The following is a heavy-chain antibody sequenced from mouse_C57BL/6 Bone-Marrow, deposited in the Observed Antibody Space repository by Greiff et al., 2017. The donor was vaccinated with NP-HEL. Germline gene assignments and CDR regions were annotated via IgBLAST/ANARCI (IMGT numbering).Heavy chain of an antibody. J-gene: IGHJ3*01. CDR2: IYPSDSET. D-gene: IGHD3-1*01. CDR3: ARSGYCGPWFAY. Sequence: QVQLQQPGAELVRPGSSVKLSCKASGYTFTSYWMDWVKQRPGQGLEWIGNIYPSDSETHYNQKFKDKATLTVDKSSSTAYMQLSSLTSEDSAVYYCARSGYCGPWFAYWGQGTLVTVSA. V-gene: IGHV1-61*01. CDR1: GYTFTSYW.